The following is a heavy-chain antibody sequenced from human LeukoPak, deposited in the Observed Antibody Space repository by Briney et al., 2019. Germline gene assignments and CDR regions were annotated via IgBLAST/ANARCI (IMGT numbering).Heavy chain of an antibody. CDR2: IYTSGST. D-gene: IGHD3-16*02. CDR1: GASISSYY. J-gene: IGHJ4*02. Sequence: PSETLSLTCTVSGASISSYYWSSIRQPAGKGLEWIGRIYTSGSTNYNPSLKSRVTMSVDTSKNQFSLQLSSVTGADTAVYYRSRGSVLSYFDYWGQGTLVTVSS. V-gene: IGHV4-4*07. CDR3: SRGSVLSYFDY.